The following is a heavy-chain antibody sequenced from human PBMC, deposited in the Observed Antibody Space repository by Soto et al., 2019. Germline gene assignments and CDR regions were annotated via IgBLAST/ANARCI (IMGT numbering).Heavy chain of an antibody. CDR3: AREKVVVVPAAIPSLDYGMDV. Sequence: QVQLVQSGAEVKKPGSSVKVSCKASGGTFSSYAISWVRQAPGQGLEWMGGIIPIFGTANYAQKFQGRVTITADESTSTAYMELSSLRSEDTAVYYCAREKVVVVPAAIPSLDYGMDVWGQGTTVTVSS. D-gene: IGHD2-2*01. J-gene: IGHJ6*02. CDR1: GGTFSSYA. CDR2: IIPIFGTA. V-gene: IGHV1-69*01.